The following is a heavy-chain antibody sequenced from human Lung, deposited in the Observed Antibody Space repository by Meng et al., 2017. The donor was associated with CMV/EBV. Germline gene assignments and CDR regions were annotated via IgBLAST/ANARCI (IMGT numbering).Heavy chain of an antibody. CDR3: ARDGRYCTNGVCSYDAFDI. Sequence: GSLRLSCTVSGYSISSGYYWGWIRQPPGKGLEWIGSIYHSGSTYYNPSLKSRVTISVDTSKNQFSLKLTSVTAADTAVYYCARDGRYCTNGVCSYDAFDIWGQGTMVTVSS. J-gene: IGHJ3*02. CDR2: IYHSGST. V-gene: IGHV4-38-2*02. D-gene: IGHD2-8*01. CDR1: GYSISSGYY.